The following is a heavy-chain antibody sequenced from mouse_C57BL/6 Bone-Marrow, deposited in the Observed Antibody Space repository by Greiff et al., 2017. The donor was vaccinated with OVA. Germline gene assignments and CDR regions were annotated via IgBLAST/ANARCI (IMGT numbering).Heavy chain of an antibody. CDR1: GYTFTEYT. CDR2: FYPGSGSI. CDR3: ARHEGGDDPLYYYAMDD. J-gene: IGHJ4*01. Sequence: QVQLQQSGAELVKPGASVKLSCKASGYTFTEYTIHWVKQRSGQGLEWIGWFYPGSGSIKYNEKFKDKATLTADKSSSTVYMELSRLTSEDSAVYFCARHEGGDDPLYYYAMDDWGQGTSVTVSS. V-gene: IGHV1-62-2*01. D-gene: IGHD2-12*01.